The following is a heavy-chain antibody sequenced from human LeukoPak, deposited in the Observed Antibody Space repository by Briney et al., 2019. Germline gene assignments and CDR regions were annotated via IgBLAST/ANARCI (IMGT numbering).Heavy chain of an antibody. D-gene: IGHD3-3*01. CDR2: IYHSGST. Sequence: SETLSLTCTVSGGSISSSGYYWSWIRQPPGKGLEWIGYIYHSGSTYYNPSLKSRVTISVDRSKNQFSLKLSSVTAADTAVYYCARDQPGNDFWSGSNWFDPWGQGTLVTVSS. V-gene: IGHV4-30-2*01. CDR1: GGSISSSGYY. CDR3: ARDQPGNDFWSGSNWFDP. J-gene: IGHJ5*02.